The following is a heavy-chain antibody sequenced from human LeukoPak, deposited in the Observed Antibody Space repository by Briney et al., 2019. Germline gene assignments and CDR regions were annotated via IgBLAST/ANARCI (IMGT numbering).Heavy chain of an antibody. V-gene: IGHV1-69*06. CDR1: GGTFSSYA. CDR3: ARGPTQRPGRWFDP. D-gene: IGHD1-1*01. CDR2: IIPIFGTA. J-gene: IGHJ5*02. Sequence: ASVKVSCKASGGTFSSYAISWVRQAPGQGLEWMGGIIPIFGTANYAQKFQGRVTITADKSTSTAYMELSSLRSEDTAVYYCARGPTQRPGRWFDPWGQGTLVTVSS.